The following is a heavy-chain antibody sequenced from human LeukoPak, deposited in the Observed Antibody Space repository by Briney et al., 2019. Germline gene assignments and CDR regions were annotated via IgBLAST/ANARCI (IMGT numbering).Heavy chain of an antibody. V-gene: IGHV1-2*02. CDR1: GYTFTDYY. J-gene: IGHJ4*02. Sequence: ASVKVSCKASGYTFTDYYMHWVRQAPGQGLEWMGWINSNSGGTNYAQKFQGRVTMTRDTSISTAYMELSRLRSDDTAVYYCARVVVPAAMAHSDYWGQGTLVTVSS. CDR2: INSNSGGT. CDR3: ARVVVPAAMAHSDY. D-gene: IGHD2-2*01.